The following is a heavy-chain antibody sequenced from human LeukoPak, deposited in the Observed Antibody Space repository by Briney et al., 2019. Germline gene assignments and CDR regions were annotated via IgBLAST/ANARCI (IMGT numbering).Heavy chain of an antibody. CDR1: GFTFSSYG. D-gene: IGHD6-13*01. CDR3: ARARLGIAAGIDY. CDR2: ISGSGGST. J-gene: IGHJ4*02. V-gene: IGHV3-23*01. Sequence: GGSLRLSCAASGFTFSSYGMSWVRQAPGKGLEWVSAISGSGGSTYYADSVKGRLTISRDNSKNTLYLQMNSLRAEDTAVYYCARARLGIAAGIDYWGQGTLVTVSS.